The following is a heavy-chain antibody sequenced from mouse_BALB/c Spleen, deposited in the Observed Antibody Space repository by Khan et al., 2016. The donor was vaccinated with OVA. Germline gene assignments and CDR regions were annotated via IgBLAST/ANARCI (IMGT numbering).Heavy chain of an antibody. CDR2: IWGGGGT. J-gene: IGHJ4*01. Sequence: SAPRPVAPSPRPSTTCPVSAFSLSRYPIHWVRQPPGKGLEWLGMIWGGGGTDYNSTLKSRLSISKDNSKSQVFLKMNSLQTDDTAMYYCARAYYRYDGYYAMDYWGQGTSVTVSS. CDR3: ARAYYRYDGYYAMDY. D-gene: IGHD2-14*01. CDR1: AFSLSRYP. V-gene: IGHV2-6-4*01.